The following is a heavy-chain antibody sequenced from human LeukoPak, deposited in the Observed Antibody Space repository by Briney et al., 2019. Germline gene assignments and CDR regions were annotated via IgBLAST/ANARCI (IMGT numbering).Heavy chain of an antibody. J-gene: IGHJ4*02. Sequence: GASVKVSCKASGYIFTRYGISWVRQAPGQGLEWMGWMSVYNGDTKYAQKFQGRVTMTTDTSTSTVYMELRSLTSDDTAVYHCARDGAKIRGPGVIEYWGQGTLVTVSS. D-gene: IGHD3-10*01. CDR1: GYIFTRYG. CDR3: ARDGAKIRGPGVIEY. CDR2: MSVYNGDT. V-gene: IGHV1-18*04.